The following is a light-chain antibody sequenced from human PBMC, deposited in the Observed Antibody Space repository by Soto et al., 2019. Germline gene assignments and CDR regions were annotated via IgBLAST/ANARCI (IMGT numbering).Light chain of an antibody. CDR1: SSDVGRYEY. CDR2: DVT. Sequence: QSALTQPRSVSGSPGQSVTISCTGTSSDVGRYEYVSWYQQHPGKAPKLMIYDVTKRPSGVPDRFSGSKSGNTASLTISGLQAEDEADYYCCSYAGGYTHVVFGGGTQLTVL. V-gene: IGLV2-11*01. CDR3: CSYAGGYTHVV. J-gene: IGLJ2*01.